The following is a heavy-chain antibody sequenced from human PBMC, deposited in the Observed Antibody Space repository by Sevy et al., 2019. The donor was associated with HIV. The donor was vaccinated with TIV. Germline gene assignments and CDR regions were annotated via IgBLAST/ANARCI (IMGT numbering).Heavy chain of an antibody. Sequence: ASVKVSCKASGYTFTSYGISWVRQAPGQGLEWMGWISPYNGKTNYAQKLQGRVTMTTDTSTSTAYMEVRSLRSDDMAFYYCARGYNWNINFDYWGQGTLVTVSS. V-gene: IGHV1-18*03. D-gene: IGHD1-1*01. J-gene: IGHJ4*02. CDR3: ARGYNWNINFDY. CDR1: GYTFTSYG. CDR2: ISPYNGKT.